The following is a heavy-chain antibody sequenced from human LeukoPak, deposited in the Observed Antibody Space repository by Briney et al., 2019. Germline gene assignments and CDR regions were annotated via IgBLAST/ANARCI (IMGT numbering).Heavy chain of an antibody. J-gene: IGHJ1*01. CDR3: TRETYYYDSSGYYYLRYFQH. D-gene: IGHD3-22*01. CDR1: GFTFSSYA. V-gene: IGHV3-23*01. Sequence: GGSLRLSCAASGFTFSSYAMSWVRQAPGKGLEWVSVISGSGGSTYYADSVKGRFTISRDNSKNTLYLQMNSLRAEDTAVYYCTRETYYYDSSGYYYLRYFQHWGQGTLVTVSS. CDR2: ISGSGGST.